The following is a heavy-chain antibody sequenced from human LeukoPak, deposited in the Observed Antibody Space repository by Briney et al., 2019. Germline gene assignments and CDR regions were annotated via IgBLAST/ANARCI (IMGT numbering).Heavy chain of an antibody. Sequence: GGSLRLSCTVSGFTVSSNSMSWVRQAPGKGLEWVSFIYSDNTHYSDSVKGRFTISRDSSKNTLYLQMNSLRAEDTAVYYCARDQTNDWYYYMDVWGKGTTVTISS. CDR2: IYSDNT. J-gene: IGHJ6*03. CDR1: GFTVSSNS. CDR3: ARDQTNDWYYYMDV. D-gene: IGHD1-1*01. V-gene: IGHV3-53*01.